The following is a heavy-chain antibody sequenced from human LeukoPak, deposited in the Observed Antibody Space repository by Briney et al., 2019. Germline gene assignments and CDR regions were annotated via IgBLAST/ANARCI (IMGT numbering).Heavy chain of an antibody. J-gene: IGHJ1*01. Sequence: SETLSLTCAVYGGSFSGYYWSWIRQPPGKGLEWIGEMNHSGSTNYNPSLKSRVTISVDTSKNQFSLKLSSVTAADTTVCYCARGRRRDSSGYRDFQHWGQGTLVTVSS. D-gene: IGHD3-22*01. V-gene: IGHV4-34*01. CDR3: ARGRRRDSSGYRDFQH. CDR2: MNHSGST. CDR1: GGSFSGYY.